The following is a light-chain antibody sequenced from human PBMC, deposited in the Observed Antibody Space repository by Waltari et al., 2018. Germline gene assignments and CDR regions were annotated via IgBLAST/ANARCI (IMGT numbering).Light chain of an antibody. CDR1: QSVSSSY. Sequence: EIVLTQSPGTLSLSPGARATLSCRASQSVSSSYLAWYQQKPGQDPRLLFYGVSSRATGIPDRFSGSGSGTDFTLTLSRLEPEDFAVYYCQQFGSSPPTFGQGTKLEIK. V-gene: IGKV3-20*01. CDR2: GVS. J-gene: IGKJ2*01. CDR3: QQFGSSPPT.